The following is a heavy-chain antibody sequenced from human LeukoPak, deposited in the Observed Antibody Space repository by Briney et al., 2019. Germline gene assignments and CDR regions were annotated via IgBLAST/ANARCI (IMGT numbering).Heavy chain of an antibody. CDR1: GGTFSSYA. V-gene: IGHV1-46*01. CDR2: INPSGGST. CDR3: AVGGLRYYFDY. J-gene: IGHJ4*02. D-gene: IGHD4-17*01. Sequence: ASVKVSCKASGGTFSSYAISWVRQAPGQGLEWMGIINPSGGSTSYAQKFQGRVTMTRDTSTSTVYMELSSLRSEDTAVYYCAVGGLRYYFDYWGQGTLVTVSS.